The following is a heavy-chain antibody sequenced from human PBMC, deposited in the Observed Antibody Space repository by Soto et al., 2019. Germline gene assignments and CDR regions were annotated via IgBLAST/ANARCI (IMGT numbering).Heavy chain of an antibody. CDR1: GFTFSSYG. Sequence: VGSLRLSCAASGFTFSSYGMHWVRQAPGKGLEWVAVIWYDGSNKYYADSVKGRFTISRDNSKNTLYLQMNSLRAEDTAVYYCARDSNDILTKGWFDPWGQGTLVTVSA. D-gene: IGHD3-9*01. J-gene: IGHJ5*02. V-gene: IGHV3-33*01. CDR2: IWYDGSNK. CDR3: ARDSNDILTKGWFDP.